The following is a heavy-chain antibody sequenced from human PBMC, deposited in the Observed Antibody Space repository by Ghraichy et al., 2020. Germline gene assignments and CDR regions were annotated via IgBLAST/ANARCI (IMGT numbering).Heavy chain of an antibody. CDR3: ARIAQLGTNYYYGMDV. CDR2: IDWNDDK. V-gene: IGHV2-70*11. J-gene: IGHJ6*02. Sequence: SGPTLVKPTQTLTLTCTFAGFSLSTSGMCVSWIRQPPGNALEWLARIDWNDDKYYSTSLKTRLTISKDTSKNQVVLTMTNMDPVDTATYYCARIAQLGTNYYYGMDVWGQGTTVTVSS. D-gene: IGHD7-27*01. CDR1: GFSLSTSGMC.